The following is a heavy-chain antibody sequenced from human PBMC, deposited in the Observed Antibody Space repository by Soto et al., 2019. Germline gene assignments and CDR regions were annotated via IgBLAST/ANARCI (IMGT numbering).Heavy chain of an antibody. CDR3: ARGNYYDSSGYYHDAFDI. CDR2: IYHSGST. J-gene: IGHJ3*02. V-gene: IGHV4-59*12. Sequence: SETLSLTCTVSGGSISSYYWSWIRQPPGKGLEWIGYIYHSGSTYYNPSLKSRVTISVDRSKNQFSLKLSSVTAADTAVYYCARGNYYDSSGYYHDAFDIWGQGTMVTVSS. CDR1: GGSISSYY. D-gene: IGHD3-22*01.